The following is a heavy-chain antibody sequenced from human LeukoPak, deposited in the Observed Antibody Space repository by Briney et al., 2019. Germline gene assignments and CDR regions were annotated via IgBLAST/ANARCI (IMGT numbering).Heavy chain of an antibody. CDR1: GGSFSGYY. V-gene: IGHV4-34*01. D-gene: IGHD2-15*01. CDR3: AREEDYSHAFDI. J-gene: IGHJ3*02. CDR2: INHSGST. Sequence: SETLSLTCAVYGGSFSGYYWSWIRQPPGKGLEWIGEINHSGSTNYNPSLKSRVTISVDTSKNQFSLKLSSVTAADTAVYYCAREEDYSHAFDIWGQGTMVTVSS.